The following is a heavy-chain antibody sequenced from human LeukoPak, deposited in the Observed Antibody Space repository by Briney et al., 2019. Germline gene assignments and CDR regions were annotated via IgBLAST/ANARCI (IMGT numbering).Heavy chain of an antibody. CDR2: ISYDGSNK. CDR1: GFTFSSYA. Sequence: PGRSLRLSCAASGFTFSSYAMHWVRQAPGKGLEWVAVISYDGSNKYYADSVKGRFTISRDNSKNTLYLQMNSLRAEDTAVYYCARESNYVMDYWGQGTLVTVSS. D-gene: IGHD4-11*01. J-gene: IGHJ4*02. CDR3: ARESNYVMDY. V-gene: IGHV3-30-3*01.